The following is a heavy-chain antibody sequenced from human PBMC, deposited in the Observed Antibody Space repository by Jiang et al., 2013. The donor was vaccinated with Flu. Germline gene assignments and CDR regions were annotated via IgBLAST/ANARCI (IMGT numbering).Heavy chain of an antibody. V-gene: IGHV4-59*01. CDR2: VFHSGIT. CDR3: ASISGVPAAVFYFDS. J-gene: IGHJ4*02. Sequence: LLKPSETLSLTCAVSGGSITSYYWTWIRQPPGKGLEWIGYVFHSGITNYNPSLKSRVTVSVDTSKNQFSLKLTSVTAADTAVYYCASISGVPAAVFYFDSWGQGTQVTVSS. CDR1: GGSITSYY. D-gene: IGHD2-2*01.